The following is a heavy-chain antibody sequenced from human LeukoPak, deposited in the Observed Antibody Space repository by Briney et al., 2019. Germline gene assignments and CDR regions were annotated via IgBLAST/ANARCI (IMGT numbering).Heavy chain of an antibody. D-gene: IGHD3-22*01. CDR2: INWNGGST. CDR1: GFTFNGYG. CDR3: ARNFGGGDRSGPFY. Sequence: GGSLRLSCAASGFTFNGYGMSWVRQAPGRGLEWVSGINWNGGSTAYADSVRGRFTISRDNAKNSLYLQMNSLRAEDTAFYYCARNFGGGDRSGPFYWGQGTLVTVSS. V-gene: IGHV3-20*04. J-gene: IGHJ4*02.